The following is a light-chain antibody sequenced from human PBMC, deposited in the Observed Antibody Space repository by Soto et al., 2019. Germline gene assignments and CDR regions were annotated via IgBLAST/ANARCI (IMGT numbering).Light chain of an antibody. CDR1: SSDVGDFDC. J-gene: IGLJ2*01. CDR2: EVS. CDR3: SSYTSSSTLV. V-gene: IGLV2-14*01. Sequence: QSVLTQPASVSGSPGQSITISCTGTSSDVGDFDCVSWYQQHPGKAPKLMIYEVSDRPSGVSNRFSGSKSGDTASLTISGXQAEDEADYYCSSYTSSSTLVFGGGTKLTVL.